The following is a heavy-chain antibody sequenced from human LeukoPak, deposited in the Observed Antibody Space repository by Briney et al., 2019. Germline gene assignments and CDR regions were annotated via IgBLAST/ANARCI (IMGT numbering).Heavy chain of an antibody. CDR2: IKQDGSEK. V-gene: IGHV3-7*01. D-gene: IGHD2-2*01. J-gene: IGHJ6*02. CDR3: ARSAVVVPAAIPYYYGMDV. CDR1: GFTFSSYW. Sequence: GGSLRLSCAASGFTFSSYWMSWVRQAPGKGLEWVANIKQDGSEKYYVDSVKGRFTISRDNAKNSLYLQMNSLRAEDTAVYYCARSAVVVPAAIPYYYGMDVWGQGTTVTVSS.